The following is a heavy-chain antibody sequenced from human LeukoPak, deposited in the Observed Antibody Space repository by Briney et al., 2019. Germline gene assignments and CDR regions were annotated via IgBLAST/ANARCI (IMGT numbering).Heavy chain of an antibody. Sequence: PGGSLRLSCAASGFTFSSYGMRWVRQAPGKGLEWVAFIRYDGSNKYYADSVKGRFTISRDNSKNTLFLQMNSLRAEDRAVYYCAKDSLRTVPKASFDYWGQGTLVTVSS. CDR1: GFTFSSYG. CDR3: AKDSLRTVPKASFDY. V-gene: IGHV3-30*02. CDR2: IRYDGSNK. J-gene: IGHJ4*02. D-gene: IGHD2-2*01.